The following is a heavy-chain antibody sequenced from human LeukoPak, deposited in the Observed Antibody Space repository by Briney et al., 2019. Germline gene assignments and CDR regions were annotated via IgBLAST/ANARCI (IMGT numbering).Heavy chain of an antibody. CDR1: GGSFSVYY. D-gene: IGHD6-13*01. V-gene: IGHV4-34*01. CDR2: VNDSGST. Sequence: SETLSLTCVVSGGSFSVYYWSWIRQPPGKGLEWIGEVNDSGSTNYNPSLKSRVTLSVDTSKNQFSLKLSSVTAADTAVYYCARGRGIAAAIDYWGQGTLVTVSS. J-gene: IGHJ4*02. CDR3: ARGRGIAAAIDY.